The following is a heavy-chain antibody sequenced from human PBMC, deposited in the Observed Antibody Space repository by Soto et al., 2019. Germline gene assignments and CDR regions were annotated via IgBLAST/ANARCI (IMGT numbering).Heavy chain of an antibody. D-gene: IGHD2-2*01. J-gene: IGHJ5*02. V-gene: IGHV4-30-4*08. CDR1: GDSISSGDYY. CDR3: ARGGVPPMDNWFGP. Sequence: QVQLQESGPGLVKPSQTLTLTCTVSGDSISSGDYYWTWIRQPPGKGLEWIGFVHYSGTIYYSPSLKNRLTISLDTAKNQRSLTLSSVTATDTAVYYWARGGVPPMDNWFGPWGQGTLVTVSS. CDR2: VHYSGTI.